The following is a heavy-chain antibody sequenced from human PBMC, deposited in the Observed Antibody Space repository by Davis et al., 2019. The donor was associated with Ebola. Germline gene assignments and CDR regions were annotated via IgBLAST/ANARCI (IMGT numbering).Heavy chain of an antibody. CDR1: GYAFTSYA. J-gene: IGHJ6*02. D-gene: IGHD3-10*01. Sequence: AASVKVSCKASGYAFTSYAMHWVRQAPGQRLEWMGWINAGNGNTKYSQKLQGRVTMTTDTSTSTAYMELRSLRSDDTAVYYCAKGSITMVRGVIIPYYYGMDVWGQGTTVTVSS. CDR2: INAGNGNT. CDR3: AKGSITMVRGVIIPYYYGMDV. V-gene: IGHV1-3*01.